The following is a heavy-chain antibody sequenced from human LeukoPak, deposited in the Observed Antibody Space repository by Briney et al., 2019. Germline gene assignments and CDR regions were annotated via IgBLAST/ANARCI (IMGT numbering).Heavy chain of an antibody. J-gene: IGHJ4*02. V-gene: IGHV3-30-3*01. D-gene: IGHD6-19*01. CDR3: ARDEYSSGWYSN. CDR2: ISYDGSNK. Sequence: GGSLRLSCAASGFTFSSFAMHWVRQAPGKGLEWVAVISYDGSNKYYADSVKGRFTISRDNSKNTLYLQMNSLRAEDTAVYYYARDEYSSGWYSNWGQGTLVTASS. CDR1: GFTFSSFA.